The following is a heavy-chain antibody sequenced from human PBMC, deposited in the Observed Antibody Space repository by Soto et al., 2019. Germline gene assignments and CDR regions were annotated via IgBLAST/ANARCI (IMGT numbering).Heavy chain of an antibody. CDR1: GGSFSGYY. Sequence: QVQLQQWGAGLLKPSETLSLTCAVYGGSFSGYYWSWIRQPPGKGLEWIGEINHSGSTNYNPSLKSRVTISVDTSKNQFSLKLSSVTAADTAVYYCAREGSCSGGSCYGVDYWGQGTLVTASS. D-gene: IGHD2-15*01. V-gene: IGHV4-34*01. J-gene: IGHJ4*02. CDR2: INHSGST. CDR3: AREGSCSGGSCYGVDY.